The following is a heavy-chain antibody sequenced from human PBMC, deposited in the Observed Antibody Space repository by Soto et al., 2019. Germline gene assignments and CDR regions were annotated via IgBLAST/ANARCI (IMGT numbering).Heavy chain of an antibody. CDR3: ARAHATGYSSSWYAWAAGGMLQGFDY. V-gene: IGHV4-34*01. D-gene: IGHD6-13*01. J-gene: IGHJ4*02. CDR1: GGSFSGYY. Sequence: SETLSLTCAVYGGSFSGYYWSWIRQPPGKGLEWIGEINHSGSTNYNPSLKSRVTTSVDTSKNQFSLKLSSVTAAGTAVYYCARAHATGYSSSWYAWAAGGMLQGFDYWGQGTLVTVSS. CDR2: INHSGST.